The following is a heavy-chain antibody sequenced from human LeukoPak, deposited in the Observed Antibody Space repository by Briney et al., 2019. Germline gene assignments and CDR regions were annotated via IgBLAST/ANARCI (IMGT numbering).Heavy chain of an antibody. CDR2: ISGSGDST. J-gene: IGHJ4*02. CDR3: AKDLSRGTAMVVFDY. V-gene: IGHV3-23*01. D-gene: IGHD5-18*01. CDR1: GFTFSSYA. Sequence: GGSLGLSCAASGFTFSSYAMSWVRQAPGKGLEWVSAISGSGDSTYYADSVKGRFTISRDNSKNTLYLQMNSLRAEDTAVYYCAKDLSRGTAMVVFDYWGQGTLVTVSS.